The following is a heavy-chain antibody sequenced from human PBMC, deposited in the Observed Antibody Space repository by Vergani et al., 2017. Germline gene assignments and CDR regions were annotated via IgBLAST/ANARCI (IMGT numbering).Heavy chain of an antibody. V-gene: IGHV1-69*01. J-gene: IGHJ6*02. D-gene: IGHD3-3*01. CDR1: GGTFSSYA. Sequence: QVQLVQSGAEVKKPGSSVKVSCKASGGTFSSYAISWVRQAPGQGLEWMGGSIPIVGTANYAQKFQGRVTITADESTSTAYMELSSLRSEDTAVYYCARRDITIFGVVIIRGYYYYGMDVWGQGTTVTVSS. CDR3: ARRDITIFGVVIIRGYYYYGMDV. CDR2: SIPIVGTA.